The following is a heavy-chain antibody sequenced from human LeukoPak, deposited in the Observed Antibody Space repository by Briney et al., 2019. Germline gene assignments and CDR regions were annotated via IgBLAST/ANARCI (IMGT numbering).Heavy chain of an antibody. J-gene: IGHJ4*02. CDR3: ARDPTNSGGWKLFFDY. CDR2: INPNSGGT. Sequence: ASVKVSCKASGYTFTGYYMHWVRQAPGQGLEWMGWINPNSGGTNYAQKFQGRVTMTRDTSISTAYMELSRLRSDDTAVYYCARDPTNSGGWKLFFDYWGQGTLVTVSS. V-gene: IGHV1-2*02. CDR1: GYTFTGYY. D-gene: IGHD6-19*01.